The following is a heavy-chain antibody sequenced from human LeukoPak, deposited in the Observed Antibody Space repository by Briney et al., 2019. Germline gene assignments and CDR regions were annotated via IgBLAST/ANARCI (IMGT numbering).Heavy chain of an antibody. CDR1: DDSITIYY. CDR2: LYTSGSM. V-gene: IGHV4-4*07. D-gene: IGHD3-10*01. J-gene: IGHJ4*02. Sequence: SETLSLTCTVSDDSITIYYWTWIRQPAGKGLEWIGHLYTSGSMSYNPSLKSRVTISVDTSKNQFSLKLTSVTAADTAVYYCTKGRGIWGQGTLVTVSS. CDR3: TKGRGI.